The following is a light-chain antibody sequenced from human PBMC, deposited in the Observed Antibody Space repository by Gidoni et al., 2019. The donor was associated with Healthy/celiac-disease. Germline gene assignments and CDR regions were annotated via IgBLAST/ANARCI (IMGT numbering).Light chain of an antibody. CDR2: EVS. Sequence: QSALTQPPSVSGSPGQSVTISCTGTSSDVGSYNRVSWYQQPPGTAPKLMIYEVSNRPSGVPARFSGSKSGNTASLTISGLQAEDEADYYCSSYTSSSTLVFGTGTKVTVL. CDR1: SSDVGSYNR. CDR3: SSYTSSSTLV. J-gene: IGLJ1*01. V-gene: IGLV2-18*02.